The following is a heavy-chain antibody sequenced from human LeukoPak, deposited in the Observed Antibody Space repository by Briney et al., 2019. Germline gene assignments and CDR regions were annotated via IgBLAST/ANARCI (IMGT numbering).Heavy chain of an antibody. CDR1: GGSISSYY. Sequence: PSETLSLTCTVSGGSISSYYWSWIRQPPGKGLEWVSVIYSGGGTYYADSVKGRFTISRDNSKNTLYLQMNSLRAEDTAVYYCLLMPGIAALAGDYWGQGTLVTVSS. CDR3: LLMPGIAALAGDY. D-gene: IGHD6-6*01. CDR2: IYSGGGT. J-gene: IGHJ4*02. V-gene: IGHV3-66*01.